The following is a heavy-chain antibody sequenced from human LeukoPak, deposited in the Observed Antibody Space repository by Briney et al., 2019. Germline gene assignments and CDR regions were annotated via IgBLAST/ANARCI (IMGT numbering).Heavy chain of an antibody. V-gene: IGHV4-61*01. D-gene: IGHD5-18*01. CDR2: IYYSGST. J-gene: IGHJ3*02. CDR3: AREGGRRYSYGATHAFDI. CDR1: GGSISSGSYY. Sequence: PSQTLSLTCTVSGGSISSGSYYWSWIRQPPGKGLEWIGYIYYSGSTNYNPSLKSRVTISVDTSKNQFSLKLSSVTAADTAVYYCAREGGRRYSYGATHAFDIWGQGTMVTVSS.